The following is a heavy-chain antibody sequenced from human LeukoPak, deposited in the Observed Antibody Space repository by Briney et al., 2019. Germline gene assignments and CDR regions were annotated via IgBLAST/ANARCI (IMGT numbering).Heavy chain of an antibody. CDR2: IYTSGST. D-gene: IGHD6-6*01. CDR1: GGSISSGSYY. Sequence: PSETLSLTCTVSGGSISSGSYYWSWIRQPAGKGLEWIGRIYTSGSTNYNPSLKSRVTISVDTSKNQFSLKLSSVTAADTAVYYCARVYSSSSGWFDPWGQGTLVTVSS. CDR3: ARVYSSSSGWFDP. J-gene: IGHJ5*02. V-gene: IGHV4-61*02.